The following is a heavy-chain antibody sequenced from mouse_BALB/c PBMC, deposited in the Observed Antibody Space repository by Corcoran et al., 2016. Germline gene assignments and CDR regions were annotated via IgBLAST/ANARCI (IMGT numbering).Heavy chain of an antibody. V-gene: IGHV1-39*01. CDR2: INPYYGST. CDR3: ARRGSSLDY. J-gene: IGHJ2*01. Sequence: EIQLQQTGPELVKPGASVKISCKASGYSFTDYIMLWVKQSHGKSLEWIGNINPYYGSTSYNLKFKGKATLTVDKSSSTAYMQLNSLTSEDSAVYYCARRGSSLDYWGQGTTRTVSS. CDR1: GYSFTDYI. D-gene: IGHD1-1*01.